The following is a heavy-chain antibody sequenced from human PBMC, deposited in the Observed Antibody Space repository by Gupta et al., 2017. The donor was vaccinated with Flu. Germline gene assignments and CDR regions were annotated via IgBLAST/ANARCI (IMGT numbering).Heavy chain of an antibody. CDR2: IRWNSGSI. Sequence: QAPGKGLEWVGGIRWNSGSIDYAASVKGRFTVSRDSVKNSLYLQMNSLRPADTAVYCCARAAVAGILYGFDIWGQGTMVNVSS. D-gene: IGHD6-19*01. V-gene: IGHV3-9*01. CDR3: ARAAVAGILYGFDI. J-gene: IGHJ3*02.